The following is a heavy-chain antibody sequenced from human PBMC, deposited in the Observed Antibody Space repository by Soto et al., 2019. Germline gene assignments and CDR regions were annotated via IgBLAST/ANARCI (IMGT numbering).Heavy chain of an antibody. CDR2: INHSGST. J-gene: IGHJ4*02. D-gene: IGHD6-13*01. CDR1: GGSFSGYY. V-gene: IGHV4-34*01. Sequence: QVQLQQWGAGLLKPSETLSLTCAVYGGSFSGYYWSWIRQPPGKGLEWIGEINHSGSTNYNPSLKSRVTISVDTSKNQFSLKLSSVTAADTAVYYCARGVRDQDSSSSFDYWGQGTLVTVSS. CDR3: ARGVRDQDSSSSFDY.